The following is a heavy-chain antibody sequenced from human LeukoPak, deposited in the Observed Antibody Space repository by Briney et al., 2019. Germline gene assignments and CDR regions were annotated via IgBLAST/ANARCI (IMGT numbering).Heavy chain of an antibody. Sequence: PGGSLRLSCATSGFTFSSYWMTWVRQAPGKGPEWVANIKQDGSEKYYMDSVKGRFTISRDNAKNSLYLQMNSLRAEDTAVYYCASDKLDYWGQGTLVTVSS. CDR2: IKQDGSEK. CDR3: ASDKLDY. V-gene: IGHV3-7*01. CDR1: GFTFSSYW. J-gene: IGHJ4*02.